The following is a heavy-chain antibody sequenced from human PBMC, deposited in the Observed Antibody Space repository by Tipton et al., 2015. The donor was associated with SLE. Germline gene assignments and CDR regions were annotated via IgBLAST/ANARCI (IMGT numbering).Heavy chain of an antibody. Sequence: TLSLTCTVSGGSISSSGYYWSWIRQPPGKGLEWIGEINHSGSTNYNPSLKSRVTISVDTSKNQFSLKLSSVTAADTAVYYCARATGGAFDIWGQGTMVTVSS. CDR3: ARATGGAFDI. CDR2: INHSGST. D-gene: IGHD3-16*01. J-gene: IGHJ3*02. CDR1: GGSISSSGYY. V-gene: IGHV4-39*07.